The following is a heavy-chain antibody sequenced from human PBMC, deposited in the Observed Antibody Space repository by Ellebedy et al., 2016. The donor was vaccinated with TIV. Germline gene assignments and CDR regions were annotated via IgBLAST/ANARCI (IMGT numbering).Heavy chain of an antibody. CDR1: GYTFTGYY. CDR3: ARGKRTFLWSDY. CDR2: INPNSGGT. Sequence: ASVKVSCKASGYTFTGYYMHWVRQAPGQGLEWMGWINPNSGGTNYAQKFQGRVTMTRDTSIDTAYMELSSLRSEDTAVYYCARGKRTFLWSDYWGQGTLVTVSS. V-gene: IGHV1-2*02. D-gene: IGHD2-21*01. J-gene: IGHJ4*02.